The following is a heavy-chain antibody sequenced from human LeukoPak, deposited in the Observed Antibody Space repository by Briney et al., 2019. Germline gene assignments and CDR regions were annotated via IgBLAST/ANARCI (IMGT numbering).Heavy chain of an antibody. Sequence: SGGSLRLSCAASGFTFNTYALTWVRQAPGKGLEWVALLSYDGSIKHYADSVKGRFTLSRDNSKSSVYLQMDSLKADDTAVYYCARGVSTWYRIDYWGQGTLVTVSS. CDR3: ARGVSTWYRIDY. V-gene: IGHV3-30*04. D-gene: IGHD6-13*01. CDR2: LSYDGSIK. J-gene: IGHJ4*02. CDR1: GFTFNTYA.